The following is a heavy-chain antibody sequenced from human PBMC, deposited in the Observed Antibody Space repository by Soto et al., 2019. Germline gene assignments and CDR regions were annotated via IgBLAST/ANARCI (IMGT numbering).Heavy chain of an antibody. V-gene: IGHV1-2*04. CDR3: ARDKAEIYCSGGSCYSFGSFDY. CDR2: INPNSGGT. D-gene: IGHD2-15*01. J-gene: IGHJ4*02. Sequence: QVQLVQSGAEVKKPGASVKVSCKASGYTFTGYYMHWVRQAPGQGLEWMGWINPNSGGTNYAQKFQCWVIMPRDTSISTAYMELSRLRSDDTAVYYCARDKAEIYCSGGSCYSFGSFDYWGQGTLVTVSS. CDR1: GYTFTGYY.